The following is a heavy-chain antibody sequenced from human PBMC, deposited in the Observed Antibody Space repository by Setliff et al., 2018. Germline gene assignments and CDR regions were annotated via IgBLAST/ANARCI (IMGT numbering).Heavy chain of an antibody. CDR1: GYSISSVYY. Sequence: ETLSLTCAVSGYSISSVYYWGRIRQPPGKGLEWIGSIYHSGSTYDNTSLKSRVTIAVDTSKNQFSLKLSSVTAADTAVYYCARDGGNGYSYGYPFDYWGQGTMVTVSS. CDR2: IYHSGST. CDR3: ARDGGNGYSYGYPFDY. V-gene: IGHV4-38-2*02. D-gene: IGHD5-18*01. J-gene: IGHJ4*02.